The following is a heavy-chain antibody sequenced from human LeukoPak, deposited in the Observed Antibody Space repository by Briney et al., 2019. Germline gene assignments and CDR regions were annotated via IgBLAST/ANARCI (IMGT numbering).Heavy chain of an antibody. D-gene: IGHD3-10*01. CDR3: ARNGRNYGSGNDY. V-gene: IGHV4-31*03. CDR1: GGSIISSGYY. Sequence: PSETLSLTCTVSGGSIISSGYYLSCIRHHPGKGLEWIGYIYYIGSTYYNPSLNSRVTISIDTSKNQFSLKLSCVTGAEMAVYYCARNGRNYGSGNDYWGQGTLVSVFS. CDR2: IYYIGST. J-gene: IGHJ4*02.